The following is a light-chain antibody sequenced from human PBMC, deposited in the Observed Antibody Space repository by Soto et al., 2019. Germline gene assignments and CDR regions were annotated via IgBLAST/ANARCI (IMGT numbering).Light chain of an antibody. V-gene: IGKV2-24*01. J-gene: IGKJ1*01. CDR2: KIS. Sequence: DIVMTQSPLSSPVTLGQPASISCKSSQSLVHGDGNTYLSWLQQRPGQRRRLLIHKISNRVSGVPDRFSGSGAGTEFTLIISRVEAEDVGVYYCLQATQFPWTFGQGTRVESK. CDR3: LQATQFPWT. CDR1: QSLVHGDGNTY.